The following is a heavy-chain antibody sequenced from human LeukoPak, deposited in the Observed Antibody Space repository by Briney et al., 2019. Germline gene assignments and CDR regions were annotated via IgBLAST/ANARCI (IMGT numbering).Heavy chain of an antibody. D-gene: IGHD6-19*01. CDR1: GGSISSYY. V-gene: IGHV4-4*07. J-gene: IGHJ4*02. Sequence: SETLSLTCTVSGGSISSYYWSWIRQPAGKGLEWIGRIYTSGSTNYNPSLKSRVTMSVDTSKNQFSPKLSSVTAADTAMYYCARGRQWLGIFDYWGQGTLVTVSS. CDR2: IYTSGST. CDR3: ARGRQWLGIFDY.